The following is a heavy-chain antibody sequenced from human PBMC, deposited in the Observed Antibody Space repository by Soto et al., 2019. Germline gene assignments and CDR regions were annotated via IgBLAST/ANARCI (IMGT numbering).Heavy chain of an antibody. CDR3: ARDQRGYSIKALDY. Sequence: ASVKVSCKASGYTFSSSGISWVRQAPGQGLEWMGWISSYNGNTKYSQKFQGRVTITRDTSASTAYMELSSLRSEDTAVYYCARDQRGYSIKALDYWGQGTLVTVSS. J-gene: IGHJ4*02. V-gene: IGHV1-18*01. CDR1: GYTFSSSG. CDR2: ISSYNGNT. D-gene: IGHD3-22*01.